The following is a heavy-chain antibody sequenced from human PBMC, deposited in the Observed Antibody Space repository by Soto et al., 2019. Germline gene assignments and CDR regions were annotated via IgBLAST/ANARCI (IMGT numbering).Heavy chain of an antibody. V-gene: IGHV4-34*01. CDR3: ARGFRWLDP. CDR2: VNHGGST. J-gene: IGHJ5*02. Sequence: QVQLQQWGAGLLKPSETLSLTCAAYGGSFSGYYWSWIRQPPGKGLEWIGEVNHGGSTNYNPSLNSRVTISVDTSKNHFSLKLSSVTAAETAVYYCARGFRWLDPWGQGTLVTVSS. CDR1: GGSFSGYY.